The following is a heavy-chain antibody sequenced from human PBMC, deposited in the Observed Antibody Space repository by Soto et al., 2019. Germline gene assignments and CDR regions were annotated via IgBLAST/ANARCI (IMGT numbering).Heavy chain of an antibody. CDR3: ARGGGAGMVRGIWEVDY. V-gene: IGHV4-59*01. Sequence: SETLSLTCTVSGGSISSYYWSWIRQPPGKGLEWIGYIYYSGSTNYNPSLKSRVTISVDTSKNQFSLKLSSVTAADTAVYYCARGGGAGMVRGIWEVDYWGQGTLVTVSS. CDR2: IYYSGST. CDR1: GGSISSYY. J-gene: IGHJ4*02. D-gene: IGHD3-10*01.